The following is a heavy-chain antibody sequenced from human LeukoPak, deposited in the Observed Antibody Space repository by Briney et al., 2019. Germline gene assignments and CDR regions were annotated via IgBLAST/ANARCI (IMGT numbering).Heavy chain of an antibody. CDR3: ARSVDIVVVSYFDY. CDR2: ISSSSSYI. D-gene: IGHD2-21*01. J-gene: IGHJ4*02. Sequence: GGSLRLSCAGSGFTFSRHGMNWVRQAPGKGLEWVSSISSSSSYIYYADSVKGRFTISRDNAKNSLYLQMNSLRAEDTAVYYCARSVDIVVVSYFDYWGQGTLVTVSS. V-gene: IGHV3-21*01. CDR1: GFTFSRHG.